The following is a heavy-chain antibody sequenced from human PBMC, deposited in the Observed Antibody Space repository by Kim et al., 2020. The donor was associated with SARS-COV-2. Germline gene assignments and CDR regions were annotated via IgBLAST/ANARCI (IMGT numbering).Heavy chain of an antibody. D-gene: IGHD3-3*01. CDR1: GYTFTSYG. CDR3: ARDSDDDFWGRGMDV. V-gene: IGHV1-18*01. CDR2: ISAYNGNT. Sequence: ASVKVSCKASGYTFTSYGISWVRQAPGQGLEWMGWISAYNGNTNYAQKLQGRVTMTTDTSTSTAYMELRSLRSDDTAVYYCARDSDDDFWGRGMDVWGQGTTVTVSS. J-gene: IGHJ6*02.